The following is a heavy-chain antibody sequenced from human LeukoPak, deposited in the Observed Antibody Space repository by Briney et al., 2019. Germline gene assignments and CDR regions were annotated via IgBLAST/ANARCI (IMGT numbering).Heavy chain of an antibody. CDR3: ARVYGSGAEGDYYYYMDV. Sequence: GGSLRLSCAASGFTFSSYVMHWVRQAPGKGLEWVSGINWNGGSTVYADSVKGRFTISRDNAKNSLYLQMNSLRAEDTALYYCARVYGSGAEGDYYYYMDVWGKGTTVTVSS. J-gene: IGHJ6*03. V-gene: IGHV3-20*04. D-gene: IGHD3-10*01. CDR1: GFTFSSYV. CDR2: INWNGGST.